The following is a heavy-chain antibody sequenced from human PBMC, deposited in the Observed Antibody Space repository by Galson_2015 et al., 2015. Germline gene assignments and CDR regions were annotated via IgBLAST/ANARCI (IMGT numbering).Heavy chain of an antibody. CDR2: ISAYNGNT. CDR1: GYTFTSYG. Sequence: SVKVSCKASGYTFTSYGISWVRQAPGQGLEWMGWISAYNGNTNYAQKLQSRVTMTTDTSTSTAYMELRSLRSDDTAVYNCARDQWYYGSGSYYKKGPFGSGYWGQGTLVTVSS. J-gene: IGHJ4*02. CDR3: ARDQWYYGSGSYYKKGPFGSGY. V-gene: IGHV1-18*01. D-gene: IGHD3-10*01.